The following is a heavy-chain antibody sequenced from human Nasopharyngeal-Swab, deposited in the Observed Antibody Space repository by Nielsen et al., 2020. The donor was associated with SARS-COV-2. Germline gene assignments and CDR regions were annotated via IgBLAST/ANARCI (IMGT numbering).Heavy chain of an antibody. CDR3: ARGTQYYYDSSGYYTAPFDY. D-gene: IGHD3-22*01. V-gene: IGHV1-69*13. J-gene: IGHJ4*02. CDR1: GGTFSSYA. Sequence: SVKVSCKASGGTFSSYAISWVRQAPGQGLEWMGGIIPIFGTANYAQKFQGRVTITADESTSTAYIELSSLRSEDTAVYYCARGTQYYYDSSGYYTAPFDYWGQGTLVTVSS. CDR2: IIPIFGTA.